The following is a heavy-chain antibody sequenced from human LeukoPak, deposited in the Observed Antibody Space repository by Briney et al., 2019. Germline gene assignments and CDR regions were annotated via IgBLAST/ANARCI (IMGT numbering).Heavy chain of an antibody. CDR3: AKDQGPYSSPFP. J-gene: IGHJ5*02. Sequence: PGGSLTLSCAASGFTFSIYAIHWVRQAPGKGLEWVAFILNDGSHKSYADSVKGRFAISRDNFKNTLWLQMNSLRPEDSAVYYCAKDQGPYSSPFPWGQGTVVTVSS. CDR2: ILNDGSHK. CDR1: GFTFSIYA. D-gene: IGHD6-19*01. V-gene: IGHV3-30*02.